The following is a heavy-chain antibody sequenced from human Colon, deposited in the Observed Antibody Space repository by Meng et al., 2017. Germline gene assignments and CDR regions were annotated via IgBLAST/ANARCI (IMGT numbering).Heavy chain of an antibody. CDR2: INVYTSRT. CDR3: ARDPYCSGGSCSSAY. J-gene: IGHJ4*02. Sequence: QVQLVQSGAEVRKPGASVKVSCKASGYTFVSYGITWVRQAPGQGLEWMGWINVYTSRTTSSQRLQDRVTMTTDTSTSTDYMELRRLTSEDTAVYYCARDPYCSGGSCSSAYLGQGTLVTVSS. CDR1: GYTFVSYG. V-gene: IGHV1-18*01. D-gene: IGHD2-15*01.